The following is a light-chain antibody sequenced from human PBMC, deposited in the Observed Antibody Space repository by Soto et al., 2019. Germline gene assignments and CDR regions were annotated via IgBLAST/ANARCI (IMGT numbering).Light chain of an antibody. CDR2: LSS. CDR1: QSLLHTNRFNY. Sequence: DIVMTQSPLSLSVTPGEPASISCRSSQSLLHTNRFNYLSWYLQKPGQSPELLIYLSSTRASGVTDNFSGSGSGTDVTLKITKVEAEDVGVYYCMQALQTPRTFGQGTRVEIK. CDR3: MQALQTPRT. V-gene: IGKV2-28*01. J-gene: IGKJ1*01.